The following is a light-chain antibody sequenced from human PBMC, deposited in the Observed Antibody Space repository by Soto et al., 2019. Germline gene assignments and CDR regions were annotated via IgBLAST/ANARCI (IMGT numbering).Light chain of an antibody. V-gene: IGLV2-14*01. CDR2: EVT. J-gene: IGLJ1*01. Sequence: QSALTQPASVSGSPGQSITISCTGTSSDVGTYNSVSWYQHHPGKAPKLMIYEVTNRPSGVSSRFSGSKSDNTASLTISGLQADDEADYYCSSYTSSSTYVFGSGTKLTVL. CDR3: SSYTSSSTYV. CDR1: SSDVGTYNS.